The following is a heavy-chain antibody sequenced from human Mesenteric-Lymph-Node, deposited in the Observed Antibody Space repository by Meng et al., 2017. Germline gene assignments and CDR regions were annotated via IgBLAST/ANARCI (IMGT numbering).Heavy chain of an antibody. D-gene: IGHD1-26*01. V-gene: IGHV4-61*01. CDR3: AGGPWEADY. CDR1: GASVTSGRHY. CDR2: IDYSRNI. J-gene: IGHJ4*02. Sequence: TLSLTCTVSGASVTSGRHYWSWIRQPPGKGLEWIGYIDYSRNINYDPSLKSRLTMSIDTSKNQFSLKLSSVTAADTAVYYCAGGPWEADYWGQGTLVTVSS.